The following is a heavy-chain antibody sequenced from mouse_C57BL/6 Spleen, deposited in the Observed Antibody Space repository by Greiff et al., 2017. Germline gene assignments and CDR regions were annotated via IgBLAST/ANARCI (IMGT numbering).Heavy chain of an antibody. D-gene: IGHD2-4*01. CDR1: GYAFTNYL. CDR2: INPGSGGT. Sequence: QVQLKESGAELVRPGTSVKVSCKASGYAFTNYLIEWVKQRPGQGLEWIGVINPGSGGTNYNEKFKGKATLTADKSSSTAYMQLSSLTSEDSAVYFCARGKGYDYDGDYWGQGTTLTVSS. CDR3: ARGKGYDYDGDY. J-gene: IGHJ2*01. V-gene: IGHV1-54*01.